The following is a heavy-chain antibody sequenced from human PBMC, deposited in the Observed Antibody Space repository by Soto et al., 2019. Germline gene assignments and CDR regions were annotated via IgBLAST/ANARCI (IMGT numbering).Heavy chain of an antibody. Sequence: EVQLVESGGGLVQPGRSLRLSCAASGFTFDDYAMHWVRQAPGKGLEWVSGIGWNSGSIGYADSVKGRFTISRDNSKNSLYLQMNKLRAEDTALYYCYNGMSGSTSWNAFDIWGQGTMVTVSS. J-gene: IGHJ3*02. V-gene: IGHV3-9*01. D-gene: IGHD2-2*01. CDR1: GFTFDDYA. CDR3: YNGMSGSTSWNAFDI. CDR2: IGWNSGSI.